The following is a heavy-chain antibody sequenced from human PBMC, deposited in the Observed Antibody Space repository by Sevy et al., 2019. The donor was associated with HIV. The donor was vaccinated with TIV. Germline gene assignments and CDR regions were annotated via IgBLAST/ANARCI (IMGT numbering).Heavy chain of an antibody. D-gene: IGHD3-22*01. Sequence: SETLCLTCTVSGGSISRGDYYWSWIGEPPGTGLVWIGYIYYSGSPYYNPSLKSRVTISVDTSKNQFSLKLSSVTAADTAVYYCASSAVYYYDRSYQAPDYWGQGTLVTVSS. CDR3: ASSAVYYYDRSYQAPDY. CDR2: IYYSGSP. CDR1: GGSISRGDYY. J-gene: IGHJ4*02. V-gene: IGHV4-30-4*01.